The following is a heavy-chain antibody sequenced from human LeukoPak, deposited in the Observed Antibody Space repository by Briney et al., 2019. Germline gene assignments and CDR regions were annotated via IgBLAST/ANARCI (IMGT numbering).Heavy chain of an antibody. CDR1: GYSFASYA. D-gene: IGHD5-12*01. J-gene: IGHJ4*02. Sequence: HGASVKVSCKASGYSFASYAISWVRQAPGQGLEWMGRIIPILGIANYAQKFQGRVTITADKSTSTAYMELSSLRSEDTAVYYCATAEGYSGYDFDYWGQGTLVTVSS. V-gene: IGHV1-69*04. CDR2: IIPILGIA. CDR3: ATAEGYSGYDFDY.